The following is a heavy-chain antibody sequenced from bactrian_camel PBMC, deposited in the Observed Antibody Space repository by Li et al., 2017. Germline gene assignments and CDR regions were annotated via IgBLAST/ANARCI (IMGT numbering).Heavy chain of an antibody. J-gene: IGHJ6*01. D-gene: IGHD3*01. V-gene: IGHV3S31*01. CDR1: GFTFSAYD. CDR2: ANSAGSRT. Sequence: VQLVESGRGLVQPGGSLTLSCAASGFTFSAYDLNWVRQVPGKGLEWISTANSAGSRTDYADSVKGRFTISKDNAKSTLYLQMNSLKPEDTAMYYCAKEGQSTELSPHPSYSNDYGGEFGNWGQGTQVTVS. CDR3: AKEGQSTELSPHPSYSNDYGGEFGN.